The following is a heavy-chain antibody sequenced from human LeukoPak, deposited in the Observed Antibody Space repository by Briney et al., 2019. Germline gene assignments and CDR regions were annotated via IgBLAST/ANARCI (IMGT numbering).Heavy chain of an antibody. D-gene: IGHD2-2*01. V-gene: IGHV3-23*01. CDR2: ISGSGGST. CDR1: GFTFSSYA. Sequence: GGSLRLSCAASGFTFSSYAMSWVPQAPGKGLEWVSAISGSGGSTYYADSVKGRFTISRDNSKNTLYLQMNSLRAEDTAVYYCAKDQCSSTSCPTDYFDYWGQGTLVTVSS. CDR3: AKDQCSSTSCPTDYFDY. J-gene: IGHJ4*02.